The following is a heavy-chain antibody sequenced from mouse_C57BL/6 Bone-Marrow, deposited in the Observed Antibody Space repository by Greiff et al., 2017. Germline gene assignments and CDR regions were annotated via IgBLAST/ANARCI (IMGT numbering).Heavy chain of an antibody. V-gene: IGHV1-64*01. CDR2: IHPNSGST. CDR3: ARLSWSVYFDY. Sequence: VQLQQPGAELVKPGASVKLSCKASGYTFTSYWMHWVKQRPGQGLEWIGMIHPNSGSTNYNEKFKSKATLTVDKSSSTAYMQLSSLTSEDSAVYYGARLSWSVYFDYWGQGTTLTVSS. CDR1: GYTFTSYW. J-gene: IGHJ2*01.